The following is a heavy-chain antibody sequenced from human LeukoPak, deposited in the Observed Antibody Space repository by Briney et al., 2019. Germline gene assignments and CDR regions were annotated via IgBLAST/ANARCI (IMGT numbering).Heavy chain of an antibody. J-gene: IGHJ4*02. V-gene: IGHV3-23*01. CDR3: AKVHDSSGYYFDY. D-gene: IGHD3-22*01. CDR1: GFTFSSYA. Sequence: GSLRLSCAASGFTFSSYAMNWVRQAPGKGLEWVSGISGSGGSTYYADSVKGRFTISRDNSKNTLYLQMNSLRAEDTAVCYCAKVHDSSGYYFDYWGQGTLVTVSS. CDR2: ISGSGGST.